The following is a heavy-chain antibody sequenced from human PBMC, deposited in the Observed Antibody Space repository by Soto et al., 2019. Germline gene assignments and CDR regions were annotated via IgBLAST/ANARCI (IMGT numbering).Heavy chain of an antibody. Sequence: GESLKISCAASGSTFSDYYMNWIRQAPGKGLEWVSYISSRANTIYYADSVKGRFTISRDNAKNSLYLQMNSLRAEDTAVYYCARVNMSWFDTWGQGTLVTVSS. J-gene: IGHJ5*02. CDR2: ISSRANTI. CDR1: GSTFSDYY. D-gene: IGHD3-10*02. V-gene: IGHV3-11*01. CDR3: ARVNMSWFDT.